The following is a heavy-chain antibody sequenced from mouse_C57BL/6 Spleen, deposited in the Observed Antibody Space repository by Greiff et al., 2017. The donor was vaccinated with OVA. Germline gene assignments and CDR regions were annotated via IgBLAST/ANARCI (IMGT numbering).Heavy chain of an antibody. CDR1: GFNIKDDY. D-gene: IGHD1-1*01. Sequence: VQLQQSGAELVRPWASVKLSCTASGFNIKDDYMHWVKQRPEQGLEWIGWIDPENGDTEYASKFQGKATITADTSSNTAYLQLSSLTSEDTAVYYCTTDTTVVVDYWGQGTTLTVSS. J-gene: IGHJ2*01. CDR2: IDPENGDT. V-gene: IGHV14-4*01. CDR3: TTDTTVVVDY.